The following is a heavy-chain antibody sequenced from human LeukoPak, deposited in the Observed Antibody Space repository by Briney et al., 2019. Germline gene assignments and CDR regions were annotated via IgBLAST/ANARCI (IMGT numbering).Heavy chain of an antibody. Sequence: ASVKVSCKVSGYTLTELSMHWVRQAPGKELEWMGGFDPEDGETIYAQKFQGRVTMTEDTSTDTAYMELSSLRSEDTAVYYCATVGVYYYGMDVWGQGTTVTVSS. CDR3: ATVGVYYYGMDV. D-gene: IGHD3-3*01. V-gene: IGHV1-24*01. J-gene: IGHJ6*02. CDR1: GYTLTELS. CDR2: FDPEDGET.